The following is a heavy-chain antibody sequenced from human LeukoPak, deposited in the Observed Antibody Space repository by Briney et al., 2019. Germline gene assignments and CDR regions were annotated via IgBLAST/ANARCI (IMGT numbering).Heavy chain of an antibody. CDR2: ISYDGSNK. Sequence: QSGRSLRLSCAASGFTFSSYGMHWVRQAPGKGLEWVAVISYDGSNKYYADSVKGRFTISRDNSKNTLYLQMNSLRAEDTAVYYCARAPGGWYSAFDYWGQGTLVTVSS. D-gene: IGHD6-19*01. CDR3: ARAPGGWYSAFDY. J-gene: IGHJ4*02. V-gene: IGHV3-30*19. CDR1: GFTFSSYG.